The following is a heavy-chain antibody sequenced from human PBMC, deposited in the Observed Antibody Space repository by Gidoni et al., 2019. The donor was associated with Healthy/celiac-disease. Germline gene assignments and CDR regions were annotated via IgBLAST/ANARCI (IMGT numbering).Heavy chain of an antibody. J-gene: IGHJ4*02. CDR3: SRTTSGSYDY. CDR2: IYTSRST. Sequence: QVQLQESGPGLVKPSQTLSLTCTVSGGSISSGSYYWSWIRQPAGKGLEWIGRIYTSRSTNYNPSLKSRVTISVDTSKNQFPLKLSSVTAADTAVYYCSRTTSGSYDYWGQGTLVTVSS. CDR1: GGSISSGSYY. D-gene: IGHD1-26*01. V-gene: IGHV4-61*02.